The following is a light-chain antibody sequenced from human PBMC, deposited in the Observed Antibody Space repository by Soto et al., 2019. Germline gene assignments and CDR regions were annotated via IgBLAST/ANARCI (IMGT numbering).Light chain of an antibody. CDR1: QPVLFNSNNKNY. Sequence: DIVMTQSPDSLAVSLGERATINCKSSQPVLFNSNNKNYLAWYQQKPGQPPRLLIYWASTRESGVPDRFSGSGSGTDFTLTISSLQAEDVAVYYCQQYYTTPQTFGQGTKVEIK. CDR2: WAS. V-gene: IGKV4-1*01. J-gene: IGKJ1*01. CDR3: QQYYTTPQT.